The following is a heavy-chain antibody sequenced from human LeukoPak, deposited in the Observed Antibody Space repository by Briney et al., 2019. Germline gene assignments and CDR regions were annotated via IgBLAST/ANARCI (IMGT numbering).Heavy chain of an antibody. Sequence: GGSLRLSCAASGFTFSSYGMHWVRQAPGKGLEWVAVIWYDGSSKYYADSVKGRFTISRDNSKNTLYLQMNSLRAEDTAVYYCARASKRWDAFDIWGQGTMVTVSS. CDR1: GFTFSSYG. D-gene: IGHD4-23*01. V-gene: IGHV3-33*01. J-gene: IGHJ3*02. CDR2: IWYDGSSK. CDR3: ARASKRWDAFDI.